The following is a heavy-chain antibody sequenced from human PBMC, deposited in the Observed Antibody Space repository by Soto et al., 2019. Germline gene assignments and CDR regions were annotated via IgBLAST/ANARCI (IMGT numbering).Heavy chain of an antibody. Sequence: SETLSLTCAVYGGSFSGYYWSWIRQPPGKGLEWIGEINHSGSTYYNPSLKSRVTISVDTSKNQFSLKLSSVTAADTAVYYCARQGYGSGSNYYYYYGMDVWGQGTTVTVSS. J-gene: IGHJ6*02. D-gene: IGHD3-10*01. CDR3: ARQGYGSGSNYYYYYGMDV. V-gene: IGHV4-34*01. CDR1: GGSFSGYY. CDR2: INHSGST.